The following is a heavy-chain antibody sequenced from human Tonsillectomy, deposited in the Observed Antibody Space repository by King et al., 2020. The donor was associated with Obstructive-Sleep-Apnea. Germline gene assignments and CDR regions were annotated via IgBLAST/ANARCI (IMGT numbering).Heavy chain of an antibody. CDR3: ARDSVGWLATGEYSRSFDY. D-gene: IGHD6-19*01. Sequence: VQLQESGPGLVKPSETLSLTCTVSGGSIGSHYWSWIRRPAGKGLEWIGRIYTSVSTNYNPSLKSRVTMSVDTSKNQFSLKLSSVTAADTAIYYCARDSVGWLATGEYSRSFDYWGQGTLVTVSS. CDR1: GGSIGSHY. J-gene: IGHJ4*02. CDR2: IYTSVST. V-gene: IGHV4-4*07.